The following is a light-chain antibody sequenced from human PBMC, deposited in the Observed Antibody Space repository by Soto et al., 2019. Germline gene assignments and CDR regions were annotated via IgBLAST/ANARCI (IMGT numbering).Light chain of an antibody. V-gene: IGKV3D-15*01. J-gene: IGKJ3*01. CDR2: GAS. Sequence: EIVMTQSPATLSVSPGERATLSCRASQSVSDNLAWYQQKPGQAPRLLIYGASIRATGIPARFSGSGSETEFTLTISSLRSEDFAVYYCKQYNNCPRTFGPGTKVDIK. CDR1: QSVSDN. CDR3: KQYNNCPRT.